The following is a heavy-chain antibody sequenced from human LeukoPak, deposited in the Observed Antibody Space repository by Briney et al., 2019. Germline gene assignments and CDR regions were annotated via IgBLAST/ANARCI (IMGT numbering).Heavy chain of an antibody. CDR3: AKDILLWFGEPPADP. J-gene: IGHJ5*02. D-gene: IGHD3-10*01. Sequence: GGSLRLSCAASGFTFSSYAMSWVRQAPGKGLEWVSAISGSGGSTYYADSVKGRFTISRDNSKNTLYLQMNSLRAEDTAVYYCAKDILLWFGEPPADPWGQGTLVTVTS. CDR1: GFTFSSYA. CDR2: ISGSGGST. V-gene: IGHV3-23*01.